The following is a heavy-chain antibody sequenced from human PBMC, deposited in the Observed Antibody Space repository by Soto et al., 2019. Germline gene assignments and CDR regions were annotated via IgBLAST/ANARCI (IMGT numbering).Heavy chain of an antibody. V-gene: IGHV3-23*01. D-gene: IGHD6-13*01. Sequence: EVQLLESGGGLVQPGGSLRLSCAASGFTFSTYAMSWFRHAPGKGLELVSTISDSGYSTYYEDSVKGRFTISRDNSKNALFLQMNRLRAEDTAPFYCAKSTSSWYASYFDSRCQGTMVTVSS. CDR3: AKSTSSWYASYFDS. J-gene: IGHJ4*02. CDR2: ISDSGYST. CDR1: GFTFSTYA.